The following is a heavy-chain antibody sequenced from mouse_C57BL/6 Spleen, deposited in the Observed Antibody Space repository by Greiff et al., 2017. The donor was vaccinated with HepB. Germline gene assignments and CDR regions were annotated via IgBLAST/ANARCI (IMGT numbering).Heavy chain of an antibody. Sequence: VQLQQSGAELVRPGASVKLSCKASGYTFTDYYINWVKQRPGQGLEWIARIYPGSGNTYYNEKFKGKATLTAEKSSSTAYMQLRSLTSEDSAVYFCARTGKYFDYWGQGTTLTVSS. D-gene: IGHD4-1*01. V-gene: IGHV1-76*01. CDR1: GYTFTDYY. CDR2: IYPGSGNT. J-gene: IGHJ2*01. CDR3: ARTGKYFDY.